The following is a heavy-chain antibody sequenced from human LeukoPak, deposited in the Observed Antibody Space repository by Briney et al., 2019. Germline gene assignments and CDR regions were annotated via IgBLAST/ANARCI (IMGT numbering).Heavy chain of an antibody. CDR3: TTIFGVVSDDAFDI. D-gene: IGHD3-3*01. V-gene: IGHV3-66*01. CDR2: IYSGGST. CDR1: GFTVSSNY. Sequence: GGSLRLSCAASGFTVSSNYMSWVRQAPGKGLEWVSVIYSGGSTYYADSVKGRFTISRDNSKNTLYLQMNSLRAEDTAVYYCTTIFGVVSDDAFDIWGQGTMVTVSS. J-gene: IGHJ3*02.